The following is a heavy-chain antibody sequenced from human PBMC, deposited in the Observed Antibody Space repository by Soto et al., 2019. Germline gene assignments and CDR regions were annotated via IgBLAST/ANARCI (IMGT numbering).Heavy chain of an antibody. CDR1: GGSISSGDYY. V-gene: IGHV4-30-4*01. Sequence: QVQLQESGPGLVKPSQTLSLTCTVSGGSISSGDYYWRWIRQPPGQGLEWIGYSYYSGSTYYHPSIKSRVTISVDTSKNKFALKLSSVTAADTAVYYCARVGSRWYSWFDPWGQGTLVTVSS. D-gene: IGHD6-13*01. J-gene: IGHJ5*02. CDR3: ARVGSRWYSWFDP. CDR2: SYYSGST.